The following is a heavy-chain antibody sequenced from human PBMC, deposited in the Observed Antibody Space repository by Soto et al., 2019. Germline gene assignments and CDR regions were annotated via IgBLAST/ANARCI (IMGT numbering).Heavy chain of an antibody. V-gene: IGHV4-59*01. J-gene: IGHJ4*02. Sequence: SETLSLTCTVSGDSLTRNYWSWIRQPPGKGLEWIGEIYHSGSTNYNPSLKSRVTISVDTSKNQFSLKLSSVTAADTAVYYCARAPRGNYGYPSYFDYWGQGTLVTVSS. CDR2: IYHSGST. D-gene: IGHD3-10*01. CDR3: ARAPRGNYGYPSYFDY. CDR1: GDSLTRNY.